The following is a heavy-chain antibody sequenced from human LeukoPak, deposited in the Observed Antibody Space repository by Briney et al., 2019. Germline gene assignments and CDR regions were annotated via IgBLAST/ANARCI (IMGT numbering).Heavy chain of an antibody. Sequence: ASVKVSCKASGYTFAGYYMHWARQAPGQGLEWMGWINPNSGGTNYAQKFQGRVTMTRDTSISTAYMELSRLRSDDTAVYYCARGAVVVVAASYFDYWGQRPLVSVSS. CDR1: GYTFAGYY. J-gene: IGHJ4*02. D-gene: IGHD2-15*01. CDR2: INPNSGGT. V-gene: IGHV1-2*02. CDR3: ARGAVVVVAASYFDY.